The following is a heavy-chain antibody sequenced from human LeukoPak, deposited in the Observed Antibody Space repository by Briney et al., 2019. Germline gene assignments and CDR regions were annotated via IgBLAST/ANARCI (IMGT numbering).Heavy chain of an antibody. V-gene: IGHV5-51*01. CDR3: TRGCSGGSCSRDAMDV. J-gene: IGHJ6*02. D-gene: IGHD2-15*01. CDR1: GYSFSSDW. CDR2: IFPIGSET. Sequence: GESLKISCKAYGYSFSSDWIAWVRQMPGKGLEWMGIIFPIGSETTYSPSFQGQVTISADKSISTAYLQWSSLKASDTAMYYCTRGCSGGSCSRDAMDVWGQGTMVTVSS.